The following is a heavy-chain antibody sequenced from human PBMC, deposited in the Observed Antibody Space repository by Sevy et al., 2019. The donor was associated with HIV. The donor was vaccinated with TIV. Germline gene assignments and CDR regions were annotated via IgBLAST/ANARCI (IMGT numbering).Heavy chain of an antibody. CDR3: ARPYYDILTGYSPPYYFDY. D-gene: IGHD3-9*01. V-gene: IGHV3-30-3*01. J-gene: IGHJ4*02. Sequence: GGSLRLSCAASGFTFSSYAMHWVRQAPGKGLEWVAVISYDGSNKYYADSVKGRFTISRDNSKNTPFLQMNSLRAEDTAVYYCARPYYDILTGYSPPYYFDYWGQGTLVTVSS. CDR2: ISYDGSNK. CDR1: GFTFSSYA.